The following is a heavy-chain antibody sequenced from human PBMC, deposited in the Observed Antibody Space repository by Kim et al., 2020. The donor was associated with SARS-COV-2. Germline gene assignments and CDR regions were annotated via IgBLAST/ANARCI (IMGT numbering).Heavy chain of an antibody. CDR3: ARDRQRLQYFDW. V-gene: IGHV4-39*07. CDR1: GVSISSSPYY. CDR2: VYSGGST. Sequence: SETLSLTCTVSGVSISSSPYYWGWLRQPPGKGLEWIGNVYSGGSTYHNPSLRGRVTISLDTSMYQFSLALNSVTDADTALYYCARDRQRLQYFDW. J-gene: IGHJ5*01. D-gene: IGHD3-9*01.